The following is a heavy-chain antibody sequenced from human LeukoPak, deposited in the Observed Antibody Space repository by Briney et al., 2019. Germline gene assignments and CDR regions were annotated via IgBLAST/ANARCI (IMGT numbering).Heavy chain of an antibody. J-gene: IGHJ4*02. Sequence: GGSLRLSCAASGFTFSNYAMSWVRQAPGKGLEWVSPISNRGGVTYYAESVKGRFTISRDNSKNTLYLQMNSLRAEDTAIYYCAKARGAAAANDFDYWSQGTLVTVSS. D-gene: IGHD6-13*01. CDR3: AKARGAAAANDFDY. V-gene: IGHV3-23*01. CDR2: ISNRGGVT. CDR1: GFTFSNYA.